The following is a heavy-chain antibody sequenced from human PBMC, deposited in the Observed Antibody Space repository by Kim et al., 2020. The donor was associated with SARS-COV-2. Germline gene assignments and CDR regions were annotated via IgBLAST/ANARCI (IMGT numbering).Heavy chain of an antibody. J-gene: IGHJ4*02. V-gene: IGHV4-39*07. D-gene: IGHD3-10*01. CDR1: GGSISSSSYY. CDR3: ARERQVASRPGRFAY. Sequence: SETLSLTCSVSGGSISSSSYYWVWIRQPPGKGLEWIGSISYTGTAYYNPSLKSRVTLSVDTSKNQFSLQLNSVTAADTAVYYCARERQVASRPGRFAYWGQGTLVTVSS. CDR2: ISYTGTA.